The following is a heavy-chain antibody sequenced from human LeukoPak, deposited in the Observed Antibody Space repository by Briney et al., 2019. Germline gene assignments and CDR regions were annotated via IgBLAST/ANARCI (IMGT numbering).Heavy chain of an antibody. D-gene: IGHD3-3*01. Sequence: GGSLRLSCAASGFTFSSYWMSWVRQAPGKGLEWVANIKQDGSEKYYVDSVKGRFTISRDNAKNSLYLQMNSLRAEDTTVYYCARDYDFWSGYSSGYFDYWGQGTLVTVSS. V-gene: IGHV3-7*01. CDR3: ARDYDFWSGYSSGYFDY. CDR2: IKQDGSEK. CDR1: GFTFSSYW. J-gene: IGHJ4*02.